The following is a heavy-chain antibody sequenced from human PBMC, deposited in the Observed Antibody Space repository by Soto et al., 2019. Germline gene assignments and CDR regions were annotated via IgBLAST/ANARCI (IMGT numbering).Heavy chain of an antibody. CDR1: GYSFTSYW. V-gene: IGHV5-10-1*01. CDR3: ARSIAPITYDSSGYYYLFGAFDI. J-gene: IGHJ3*02. CDR2: IDPSDSYT. Sequence: GESLKISCKGSGYSFTSYWISWVRQMPGKGLEWMGRIDPSDSYTNYSPSFQGHVTISADKSISTAYLQWSSLKASDTAMYYCARSIAPITYDSSGYYYLFGAFDIWGQGTMVTVSS. D-gene: IGHD3-22*01.